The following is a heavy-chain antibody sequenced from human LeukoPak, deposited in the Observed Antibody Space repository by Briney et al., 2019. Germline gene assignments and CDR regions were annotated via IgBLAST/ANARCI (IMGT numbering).Heavy chain of an antibody. CDR2: ITSSGSHI. Sequence: GGSLRLSCAASGFSFSNYNMNWARQAPGKGLEWVSSITSSGSHIFYADSVKGRFTISRDNADNSLYLQMNSLRAEDTVVYFCARDPYSGAYGSDYYYYMDVWGKGTTVTVSS. V-gene: IGHV3-21*01. J-gene: IGHJ6*03. CDR1: GFSFSNYN. CDR3: ARDPYSGAYGSDYYYYMDV. D-gene: IGHD1-26*01.